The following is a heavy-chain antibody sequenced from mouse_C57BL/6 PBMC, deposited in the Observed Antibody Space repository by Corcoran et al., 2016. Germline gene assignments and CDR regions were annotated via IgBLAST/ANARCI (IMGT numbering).Heavy chain of an antibody. CDR1: GYSITSGYY. D-gene: IGHD3-3*01. CDR3: ARGRDSYFDY. J-gene: IGHJ2*01. Sequence: DVQLQESGPGLVKPSQSLSLTCSVTGYSITSGYYWNWIRQFPGNKLEWMGYISYDGSNNYNPSLKNRISITRDTSKNQFFLKLNSVTTEDTATYYCARGRDSYFDYWGQGTTLTVSS. V-gene: IGHV3-6*01. CDR2: ISYDGSN.